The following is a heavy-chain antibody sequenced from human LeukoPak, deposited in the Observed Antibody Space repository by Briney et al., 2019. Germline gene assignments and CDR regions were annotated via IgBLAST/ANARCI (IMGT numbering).Heavy chain of an antibody. V-gene: IGHV3-7*03. CDR2: IKQDGSEK. Sequence: GGSLRLSCAASGFTFSSYWMSWVRQAPGKGLEWVANIKQDGSEKYYADSVKGRFTISRDNAKNSLYLQMNSLRAEDTAVYYCARGALYYDILTGYYSYLFDYWGQGTLVTVSS. CDR1: GFTFSSYW. J-gene: IGHJ4*02. D-gene: IGHD3-9*01. CDR3: ARGALYYDILTGYYSYLFDY.